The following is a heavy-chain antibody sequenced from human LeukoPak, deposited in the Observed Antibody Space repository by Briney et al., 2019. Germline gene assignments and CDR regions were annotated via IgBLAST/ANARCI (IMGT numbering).Heavy chain of an antibody. CDR2: MWFDGSNR. D-gene: IGHD2-8*01. Sequence: PGRSLRLSCAASGFTFSSYGMHWFRQAPGRGLEWVALMWFDGSNRYYADSVKGRFTISRDNSKNTLYLQMNSLRAEDTAVYYCARDNNDNGFFDYWGQGTLVTVSS. V-gene: IGHV3-33*01. J-gene: IGHJ4*02. CDR1: GFTFSSYG. CDR3: ARDNNDNGFFDY.